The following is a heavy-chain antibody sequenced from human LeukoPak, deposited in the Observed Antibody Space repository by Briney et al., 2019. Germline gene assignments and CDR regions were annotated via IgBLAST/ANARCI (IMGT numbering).Heavy chain of an antibody. CDR1: GYSFTSYW. CDR3: ARDHYYGSGSYYKGDY. CDR2: IYPGDSDT. Sequence: GESLKISCKGSGYSFTSYWIGWVRQMPGKGLEWMGIIYPGDSDTRYSPSFQGQVTISADKSISTAYLQWSSLKASDTAMYYCARDHYYGSGSYYKGDYWGQGTLVTVSS. V-gene: IGHV5-51*01. J-gene: IGHJ4*02. D-gene: IGHD3-10*01.